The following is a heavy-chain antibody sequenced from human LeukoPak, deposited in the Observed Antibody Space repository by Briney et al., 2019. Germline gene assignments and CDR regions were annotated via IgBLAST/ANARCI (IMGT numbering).Heavy chain of an antibody. J-gene: IGHJ4*02. CDR2: INHSGST. D-gene: IGHD5-18*01. Sequence: SETLSLTCAVYGGSFSGYYWSWIRQPPGKGLEWIGEINHSGSTNYNPSLKGRVTISVDTSKNQFSLKLSSVTAADTAVYYCARGPYHRSAMAKGFDYWGQGTLVTVSS. V-gene: IGHV4-34*01. CDR3: ARGPYHRSAMAKGFDY. CDR1: GGSFSGYY.